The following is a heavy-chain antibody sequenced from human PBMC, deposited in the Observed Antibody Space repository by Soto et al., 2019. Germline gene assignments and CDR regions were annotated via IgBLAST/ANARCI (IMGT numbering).Heavy chain of an antibody. CDR2: IFTSGST. Sequence: QVQLQESGPGLVKPSETLSLTCTVSGGSISSHFWNWIRQPAGKGLEWIGRIFTSGSTNYNPYFLSRVATSVETSKKQFSLELSSVTAADTAVYYCARDLWVGTTYYYYYGMDVWGQGTTVTVSS. CDR1: GGSISSHF. CDR3: ARDLWVGTTYYYYYGMDV. V-gene: IGHV4-4*07. J-gene: IGHJ6*02. D-gene: IGHD1-26*01.